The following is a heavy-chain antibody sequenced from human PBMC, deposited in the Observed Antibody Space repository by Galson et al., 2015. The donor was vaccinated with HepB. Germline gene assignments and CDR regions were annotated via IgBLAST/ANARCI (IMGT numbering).Heavy chain of an antibody. CDR1: GFTFWNYA. CDR2: ISGSAAST. CDR3: AKVDYDY. V-gene: IGHV3-23*01. J-gene: IGHJ4*02. Sequence: SLRLSCAASGFTFWNYAMSWVRQAPGKGLEWVSAISGSAASTYYADSVKGRFTISRDNSKNTLYLQMNSLRAEDTALYYCAKVDYDYWGQGTLVTVSS.